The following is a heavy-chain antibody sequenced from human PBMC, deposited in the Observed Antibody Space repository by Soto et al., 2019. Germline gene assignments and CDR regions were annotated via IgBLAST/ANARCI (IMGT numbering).Heavy chain of an antibody. V-gene: IGHV1-69*02. Sequence: SVKVSCKASGGTFSNYTINWVRQAPGLGLEWVGRINPIVSMSNYAQKFQGRVSMTADKSTSTAYMELRSLRSDDTAMYFCAASYGSGYRAFDYWGQGALVTVSS. D-gene: IGHD3-10*01. J-gene: IGHJ4*02. CDR1: GGTFSNYT. CDR2: INPIVSMS. CDR3: AASYGSGYRAFDY.